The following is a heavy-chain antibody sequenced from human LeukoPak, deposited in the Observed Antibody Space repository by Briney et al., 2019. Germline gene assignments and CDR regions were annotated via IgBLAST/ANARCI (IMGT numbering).Heavy chain of an antibody. V-gene: IGHV1-69*13. CDR2: IIPIFGTA. Sequence: GASVKVSCKASGGTFSSYAISWVRQAPGQGLEWMGGIIPIFGTANYAQKFQGRVTITADESTSTAYMELSSLRSEDTAVSYCATLYYYDSSGYYRNWGQGTLVTVS. D-gene: IGHD3-22*01. CDR1: GGTFSSYA. CDR3: ATLYYYDSSGYYRN. J-gene: IGHJ4*02.